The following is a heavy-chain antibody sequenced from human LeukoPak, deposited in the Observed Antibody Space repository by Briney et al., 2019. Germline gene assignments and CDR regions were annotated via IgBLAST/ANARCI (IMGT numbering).Heavy chain of an antibody. CDR2: INPDSGDT. J-gene: IGHJ5*02. D-gene: IGHD2-15*01. Sequence: ASVKVSCKASGYTFTSYGISWVRQAPGQGLEWVGWINPDSGDTSYAQKFQGRVTMTRDTSISTVYVELSRLRSDDTAVYYCARSDSYTWFDPWGQGTLVTVSS. V-gene: IGHV1-2*02. CDR1: GYTFTSYG. CDR3: ARSDSYTWFDP.